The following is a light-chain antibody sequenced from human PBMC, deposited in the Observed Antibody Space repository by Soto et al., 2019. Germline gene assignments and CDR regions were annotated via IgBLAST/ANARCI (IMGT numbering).Light chain of an antibody. J-gene: IGKJ1*01. CDR3: QQYNLYWS. Sequence: DIQMTQSPSTLSASVGDRVTITCRASQSINNWLAWYQQKPGKAPNLLIYDASSLESGVPSRFSGSGSGTEFTLTISGLQPDDFATYYCQQYNLYWSFGQGTKV. CDR2: DAS. V-gene: IGKV1-5*01. CDR1: QSINNW.